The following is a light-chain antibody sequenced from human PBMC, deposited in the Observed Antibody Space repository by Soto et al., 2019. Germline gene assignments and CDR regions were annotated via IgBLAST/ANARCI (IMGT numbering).Light chain of an antibody. Sequence: EIVLTQSPGTLSLSPGERATLSCRASQSVSSSYLAWYQQKPGQAPRLLIYGASSRATGIPDRFSGSGSGTDFTLTISRLEPDDFAVYYCQQYGISPSFGQGTKVEIK. J-gene: IGKJ1*01. V-gene: IGKV3-20*01. CDR1: QSVSSSY. CDR2: GAS. CDR3: QQYGISPS.